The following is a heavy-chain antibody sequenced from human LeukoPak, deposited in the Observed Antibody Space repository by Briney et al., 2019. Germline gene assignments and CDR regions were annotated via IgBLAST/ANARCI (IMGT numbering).Heavy chain of an antibody. D-gene: IGHD4-17*01. Sequence: PSETLSLTCTVSGGSISSGGYYWSWIRQPPGKGLEWIGYIYHSGSTYYNPSLKSRVTMSMDTSTNQFSLNLSSVTAADTAVYYCARDQGSGDANFDYWGQGTLVTVSS. CDR2: IYHSGST. CDR1: GGSISSGGYY. CDR3: ARDQGSGDANFDY. J-gene: IGHJ4*02. V-gene: IGHV4-30-2*01.